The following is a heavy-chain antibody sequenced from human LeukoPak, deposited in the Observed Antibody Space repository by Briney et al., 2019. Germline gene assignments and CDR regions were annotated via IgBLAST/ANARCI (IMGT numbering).Heavy chain of an antibody. V-gene: IGHV3-23*01. Sequence: GGSLRLSCAASGFSFSIHDMTWVRQAPGKGLEWVSTISNSDNSTYYADSVKGRFTFSRDNSKNALYLQMNSLRAEDTAIYYCAKGLGVVIDFLVFDNWGQGTLVTVSS. CDR1: GFSFSIHD. CDR2: ISNSDNST. J-gene: IGHJ4*02. CDR3: AKGLGVVIDFLVFDN. D-gene: IGHD3-3*01.